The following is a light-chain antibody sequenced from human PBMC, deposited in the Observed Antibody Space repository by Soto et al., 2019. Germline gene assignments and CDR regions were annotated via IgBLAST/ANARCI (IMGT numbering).Light chain of an antibody. V-gene: IGKV1-39*01. CDR1: QSISTY. J-gene: IGKJ5*01. Sequence: DIQMTQSPSSLSASVGDRVTITCRASQSISTYLNWYQLKAGKAPELLIYAASSLQSGVPSRFSGSXSGKDLNITISSLHPEDFTTYYCQQSSSKPLTFGQGTPLEIK. CDR2: AAS. CDR3: QQSSSKPLT.